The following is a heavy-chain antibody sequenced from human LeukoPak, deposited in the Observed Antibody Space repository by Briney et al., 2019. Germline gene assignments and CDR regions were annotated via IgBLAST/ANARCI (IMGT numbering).Heavy chain of an antibody. CDR3: AREEINCGGDCFYY. D-gene: IGHD2-21*01. CDR1: GFTFSSFE. Sequence: GGSLRLSCAASGFTFSSFEMNWVRQAPGKGLEWVSYIDTSGSSIYYADSVKGRFTTSRDNAKNSLYLQMNSLRVEDTAVYFCAREEINCGGDCFYYWGQGALVTVSS. V-gene: IGHV3-48*03. J-gene: IGHJ4*02. CDR2: IDTSGSSI.